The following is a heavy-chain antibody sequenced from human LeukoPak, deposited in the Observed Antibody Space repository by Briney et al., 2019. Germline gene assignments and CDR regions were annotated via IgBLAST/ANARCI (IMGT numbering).Heavy chain of an antibody. D-gene: IGHD2-8*02. V-gene: IGHV3-74*01. J-gene: IGHJ4*02. CDR2: ISNDGSST. CDR1: GFILSNYW. CDR3: ARDGISCTGGHCYFAS. Sequence: PGGSLRLSCATSGFILSNYWMHWVRQAPGKGLVWVSRISNDGSSTTYADSVKGRFTISSDNARNTLYLQMNGLRAEDTAVYYCARDGISCTGGHCYFASWGQGTLVTVSS.